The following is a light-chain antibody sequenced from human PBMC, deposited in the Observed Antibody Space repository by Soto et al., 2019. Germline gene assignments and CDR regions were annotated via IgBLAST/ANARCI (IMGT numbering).Light chain of an antibody. Sequence: ENVLTQSPGTLSLSPGQTATLSCRTSQSVSSRFFAWYQQKPGQAPRLLIYGASNRAAGIPDRFSGGGSGTDFTLTITRLEPDDFAMYYCLLYGSSPLYTFGQGTKLEI. V-gene: IGKV3-20*01. J-gene: IGKJ2*01. CDR2: GAS. CDR1: QSVSSRF. CDR3: LLYGSSPLYT.